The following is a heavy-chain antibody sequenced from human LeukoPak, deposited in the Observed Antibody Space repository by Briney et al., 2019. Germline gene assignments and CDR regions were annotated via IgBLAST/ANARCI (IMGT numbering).Heavy chain of an antibody. Sequence: GRSLRLSCAASGFTFDDYAMHWVRQAPGKGLEWVSGISWNSGSIGYADSVKGRFTISRDNAKNSLYLHMNSLRAEDTALYYCAKDMSSGWPNPGKFDYWGQGTLVTVSS. V-gene: IGHV3-9*01. D-gene: IGHD6-19*01. CDR1: GFTFDDYA. J-gene: IGHJ4*02. CDR2: ISWNSGSI. CDR3: AKDMSSGWPNPGKFDY.